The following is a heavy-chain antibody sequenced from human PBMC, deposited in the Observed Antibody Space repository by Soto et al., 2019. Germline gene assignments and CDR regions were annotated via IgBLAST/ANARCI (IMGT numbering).Heavy chain of an antibody. Sequence: GGSLRLSCAASRFIFSNYGMHWVRQAPGKGLEWVAVIWYDGNNKYYADSVKGRFTISRDNSKNTLYLQMNSLRAEDTAIYYCAREIHAPLWETRGWLDSWGQGTLVTVSS. CDR2: IWYDGNNK. CDR1: RFIFSNYG. J-gene: IGHJ5*01. CDR3: AREIHAPLWETRGWLDS. D-gene: IGHD1-26*01. V-gene: IGHV3-33*01.